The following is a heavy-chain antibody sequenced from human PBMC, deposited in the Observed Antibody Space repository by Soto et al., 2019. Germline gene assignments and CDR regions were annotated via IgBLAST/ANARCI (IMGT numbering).Heavy chain of an antibody. J-gene: IGHJ6*03. CDR1: GFTVSSNY. CDR2: IYSGGST. D-gene: IGHD3-3*01. V-gene: IGHV3-66*01. Sequence: GGSLRLSCAASGFTVSSNYMSWVRQAPGKGLEWVSVIYSGGSTYYADSVKGRFTISRDNSKNTLYLQMNSLRAEDTAVYYCARNKLISYDFWSGYPRRYYYYMDVWGKGTTVTVSS. CDR3: ARNKLISYDFWSGYPRRYYYYMDV.